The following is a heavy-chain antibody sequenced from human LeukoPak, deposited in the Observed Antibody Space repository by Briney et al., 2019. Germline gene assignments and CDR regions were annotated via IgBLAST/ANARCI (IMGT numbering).Heavy chain of an antibody. V-gene: IGHV3-30*18. CDR3: AKDWNWFDP. J-gene: IGHJ5*02. CDR2: ISPDGSSQ. CDR1: GFTFTTYA. Sequence: GSLRLSCAASGFTFTTYAMHWVRQAPGKGLEWVALISPDGSSQYYADSVKGRFTISRDNSNNMLYLLMNSLRPEDTAVYYCAKDWNWFDPWGQGTLVTVSS.